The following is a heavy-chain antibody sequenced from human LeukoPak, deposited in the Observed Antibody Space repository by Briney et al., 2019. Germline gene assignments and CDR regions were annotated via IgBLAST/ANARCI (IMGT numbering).Heavy chain of an antibody. CDR3: ATKQWLAQRPVS. CDR1: GFTFSNYW. V-gene: IGHV3-74*01. CDR2: INTDGTIT. Sequence: GVSLRLSCAASGFTFSNYWMLWVRQAPGKGLESVSRINTDGTITTYADSVKGRLTASRDNADNTMFLQMNSVRDEDTAVDDCATKQWLAQRPVSWGQGTPVTVSS. D-gene: IGHD6-19*01. J-gene: IGHJ1*01.